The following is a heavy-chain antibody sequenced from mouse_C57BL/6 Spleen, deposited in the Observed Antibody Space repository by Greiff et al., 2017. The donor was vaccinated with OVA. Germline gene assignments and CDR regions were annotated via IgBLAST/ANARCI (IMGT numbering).Heavy chain of an antibody. Sequence: QVQLQQSGAELVRPGASVKLSCKASGYTFTDYSINWVKQRPGQGLEWIARIYPGSGNTYYNEKFKGKATLTAEKSSSTAYMQLSSLTSEDSAVYFGARAGNYGSSYGGFDYWGQGTTLTVSS. CDR2: IYPGSGNT. V-gene: IGHV1-76*01. CDR3: ARAGNYGSSYGGFDY. CDR1: GYTFTDYS. D-gene: IGHD1-1*01. J-gene: IGHJ2*01.